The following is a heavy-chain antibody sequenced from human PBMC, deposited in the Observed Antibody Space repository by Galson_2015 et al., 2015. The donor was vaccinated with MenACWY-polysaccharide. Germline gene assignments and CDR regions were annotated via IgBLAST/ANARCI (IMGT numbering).Heavy chain of an antibody. Sequence: SLRLSCAVSGFTFSNYAMHWVRQAPGKGLEYVSGIRSNGGSATHIDSVKGRFTVSRDNSKNTLFLQMSSLRAEDTAVYYCVKSGGSCFKTQEPFDYWGQGTLVTVSS. D-gene: IGHD1-14*01. V-gene: IGHV3-64D*06. CDR3: VKSGGSCFKTQEPFDY. J-gene: IGHJ4*02. CDR2: IRSNGGSA. CDR1: GFTFSNYA.